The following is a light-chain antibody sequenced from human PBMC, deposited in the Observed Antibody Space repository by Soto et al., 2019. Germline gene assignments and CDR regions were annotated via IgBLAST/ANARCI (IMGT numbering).Light chain of an antibody. Sequence: QSVLTQPPSVSGAPGQRVTISCTGSSSNIGAAYYVHWYQQLPGTVPRLLIYNNNNRPSGVPDRFSGSKSGTSASLAITGLQAEDEADYYCQSYDSSLSAVVFGGGTKLTVL. J-gene: IGLJ2*01. V-gene: IGLV1-40*01. CDR3: QSYDSSLSAVV. CDR2: NNN. CDR1: SSNIGAAYY.